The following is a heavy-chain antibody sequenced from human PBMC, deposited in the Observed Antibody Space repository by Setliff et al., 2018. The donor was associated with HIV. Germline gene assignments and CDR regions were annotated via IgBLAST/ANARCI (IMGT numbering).Heavy chain of an antibody. Sequence: PSETLSLTCTVSGGSISSGVYYWSWIRHHPGKGLEWIGYIHYSGSIYYNPSLKSRVTISVDTSKNQFSLKLSSVTAADTTVYYCARVCPPVRYNFWGGYYPKAGYFDYWGQGALVTVSS. V-gene: IGHV4-31*03. CDR1: GGSISSGVYY. CDR2: IHYSGSI. D-gene: IGHD3-3*01. CDR3: ARVCPPVRYNFWGGYYPKAGYFDY. J-gene: IGHJ4*02.